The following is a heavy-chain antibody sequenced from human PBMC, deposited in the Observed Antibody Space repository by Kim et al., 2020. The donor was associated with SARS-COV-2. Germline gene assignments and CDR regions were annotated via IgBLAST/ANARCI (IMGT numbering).Heavy chain of an antibody. V-gene: IGHV3-30-3*01. CDR1: GFTFSSYA. D-gene: IGHD1-26*01. CDR3: ARAGAGSYVDAFDI. Sequence: GGSLRLSCAASGFTFSSYAMHWVRQAPGKGLEWVAVISYDGSNKYYADSVKGRFTISRDNSKNTLYLQMNSLRAEDTAVYYCARAGAGSYVDAFDIWGQGTMVTVSS. CDR2: ISYDGSNK. J-gene: IGHJ3*02.